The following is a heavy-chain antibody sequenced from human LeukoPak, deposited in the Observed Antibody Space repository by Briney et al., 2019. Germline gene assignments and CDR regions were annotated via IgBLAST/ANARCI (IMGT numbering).Heavy chain of an antibody. CDR1: GFTFSSYA. V-gene: IGHV3-23*01. CDR2: ISGSGGST. J-gene: IGHJ4*02. Sequence: GRTLRLSCAASGFTFSSYAMSWVRDAPGKGQEGVSGISGSGGSTYSADSAKGRFTISRDNSKNTLSMQMNSLRAEDTAVYYCAKGTQYSGYDSRTNFDYWGQGTLVTVSS. CDR3: AKGTQYSGYDSRTNFDY. D-gene: IGHD5-12*01.